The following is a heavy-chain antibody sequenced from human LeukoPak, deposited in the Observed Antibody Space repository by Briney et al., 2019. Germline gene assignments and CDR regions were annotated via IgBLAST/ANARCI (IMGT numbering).Heavy chain of an antibody. V-gene: IGHV3-23*01. CDR3: ASVRNWYYRDFDY. CDR2: ISASGNSP. Sequence: GGSLRLSCEASGFTFSSYAMSWVRQAPGKGLDWVSGISASGNSPYYADSVKGRFSISRDNSKNTLFLQMNSLRGEDSALYYCASVRNWYYRDFDYWGQGTLVTVSS. CDR1: GFTFSSYA. D-gene: IGHD1-14*01. J-gene: IGHJ4*02.